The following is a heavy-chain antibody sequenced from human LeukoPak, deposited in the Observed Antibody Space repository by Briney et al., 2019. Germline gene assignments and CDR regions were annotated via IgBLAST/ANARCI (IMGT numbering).Heavy chain of an antibody. Sequence: SETLSLTCTVSGGSISSYYWSWIRQPPGKGLEWIGEINHSGSTNYNPSLKSRVTISVDTSKNQFSLKLSSVTAADTAVYYCARVTGYMIEDYFDYWGQGALVTVSS. CDR3: ARVTGYMIEDYFDY. CDR1: GGSISSYY. J-gene: IGHJ4*02. D-gene: IGHD3-22*01. V-gene: IGHV4-34*01. CDR2: INHSGST.